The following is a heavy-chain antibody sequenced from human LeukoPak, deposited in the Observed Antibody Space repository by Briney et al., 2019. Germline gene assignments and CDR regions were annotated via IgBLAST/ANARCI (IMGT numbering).Heavy chain of an antibody. CDR2: ISFDATNK. Sequence: GRSLRLSCAASGFTFSSYGMHWVRPAPGKGLDWVAVISFDATNKYYADSVKGRFTISRDNSKNTLYLQMNSLGAEDTAVYYCAKDSSADDSSGYSYYFDYWGQGTLVTVSS. V-gene: IGHV3-30*18. CDR1: GFTFSSYG. J-gene: IGHJ4*02. CDR3: AKDSSADDSSGYSYYFDY. D-gene: IGHD3-22*01.